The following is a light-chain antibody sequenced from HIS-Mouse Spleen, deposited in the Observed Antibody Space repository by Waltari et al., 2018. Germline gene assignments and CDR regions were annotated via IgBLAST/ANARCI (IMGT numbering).Light chain of an antibody. CDR2: EGS. CDR1: SSDFGTYNP. Sequence: QSALTQPASVSGSPGQSIPISCTGTSSDFGTYNPVSWYQQHPGKAPKLMIYEGSKRPSGVSNRFSGSKSGNTASLTISGLQAEDEADYYCCSYAGSSTWVFGGGTKLTVL. CDR3: CSYAGSSTWV. V-gene: IGLV2-23*01. J-gene: IGLJ3*02.